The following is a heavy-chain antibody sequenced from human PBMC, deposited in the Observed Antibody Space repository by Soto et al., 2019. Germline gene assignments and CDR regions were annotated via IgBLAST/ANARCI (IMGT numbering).Heavy chain of an antibody. D-gene: IGHD4-17*01. J-gene: IGHJ2*01. CDR1: GYSFTSYW. V-gene: IGHV5-51*01. CDR3: ARRELYGDYGWYFDL. CDR2: IYPGDSDT. Sequence: GGSLRLSCKGSGYSFTSYWIGWVRQMPGKGLEWMGIIYPGDSDTRYSPSFQGQVTISADKSISTAYLQWSSLKASDTAMYYCARRELYGDYGWYFDLWGRGTLVTVSS.